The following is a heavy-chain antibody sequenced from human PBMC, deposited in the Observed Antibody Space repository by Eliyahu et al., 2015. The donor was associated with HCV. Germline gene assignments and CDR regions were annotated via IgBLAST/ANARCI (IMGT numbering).Heavy chain of an antibody. CDR3: VRDKRVSFGELWGGYYNYGMDV. V-gene: IGHV3-7*01. J-gene: IGHJ6*02. CDR1: GFTFXSYW. D-gene: IGHD3-10*01. Sequence: EVQLVESGGGLVQPGGSLKISCVXXGFTFXSYWXSWVRQAPGKGLEWVANVHQDGXEKYYVDSVKGRFTISRDNDKNSLYLQMNNLRVEDTAVYYCVRDKRVSFGELWGGYYNYGMDVWGQGTTVTVSS. CDR2: VHQDGXEK.